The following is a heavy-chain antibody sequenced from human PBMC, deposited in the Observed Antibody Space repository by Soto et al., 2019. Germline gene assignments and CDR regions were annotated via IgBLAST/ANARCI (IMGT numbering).Heavy chain of an antibody. CDR1: GYTFTGYA. D-gene: IGHD4-17*01. CDR3: ARCSSDYSDDGLSLKS. J-gene: IGHJ1*01. V-gene: IGHV1-18*01. Sequence: QVQLVQSGAEVKRPGASVKVSCKASGYTFTGYAFSWVRQAPGQGLEWMGWISAYSGHTVYSQKFQDRVTMTTDPSTTTTYLEVRSLGSDDTAVYYCARCSSDYSDDGLSLKSWGQGTLVTVS. CDR2: ISAYSGHT.